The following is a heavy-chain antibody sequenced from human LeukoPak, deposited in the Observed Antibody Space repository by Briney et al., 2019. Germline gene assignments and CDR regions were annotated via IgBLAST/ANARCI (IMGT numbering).Heavy chain of an antibody. CDR1: GFSVSSTY. J-gene: IGHJ4*02. Sequence: GGSLRLSCAASGFSVSSTYMSWVRQAPGKGLEWVSLMYSHGLTSYGDSVRGRFTISRDTSKNTLHLQMNSLRTEDTAIYYCVRDIGSYPPEKWGQGTLVTVSS. D-gene: IGHD1-26*01. CDR2: MYSHGLT. V-gene: IGHV3-53*01. CDR3: VRDIGSYPPEK.